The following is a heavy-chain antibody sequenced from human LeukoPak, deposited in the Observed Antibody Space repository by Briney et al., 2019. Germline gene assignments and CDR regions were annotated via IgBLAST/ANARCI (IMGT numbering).Heavy chain of an antibody. D-gene: IGHD5-18*01. CDR1: GFIFSSYW. CDR3: ARDAAYGYDRFDY. J-gene: IGHJ4*02. Sequence: GGSLRLSCAASGFIFSSYWMAWVRQAPGKGLEWVANIKEDGSDKNYVDSVKGRFTISRDNAKNSVYLQMNSLRGEDTAVYYCARDAAYGYDRFDYWGQGTQVTVSS. V-gene: IGHV3-7*01. CDR2: IKEDGSDK.